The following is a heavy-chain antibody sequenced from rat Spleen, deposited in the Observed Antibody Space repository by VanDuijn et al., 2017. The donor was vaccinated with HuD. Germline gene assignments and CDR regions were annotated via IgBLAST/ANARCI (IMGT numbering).Heavy chain of an antibody. V-gene: IGHV5-27*01. CDR2: ISTGGGST. CDR3: TTAYYSGDLGGFAY. Sequence: EVQLVESGGGLVQPGRSLKLSCAASGFTFSNYGMAWVRQAPTKGLEWVAYISTGGGSTYYRDSVKGRFTISRDNAKSTLYLQMDSLRSEDTATYYCTTAYYSGDLGGFAYWGQGTLVTVSS. J-gene: IGHJ3*01. CDR1: GFTFSNYG. D-gene: IGHD1-1*01.